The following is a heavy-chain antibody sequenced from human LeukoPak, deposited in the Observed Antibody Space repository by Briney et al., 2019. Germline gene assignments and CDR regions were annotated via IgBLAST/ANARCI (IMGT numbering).Heavy chain of an antibody. D-gene: IGHD6-19*01. CDR3: AXSXAVXSSGWYGGWFDY. CDR2: IYSGGST. J-gene: IGHJ4*02. V-gene: IGHV3-66*01. CDR1: GFTVSSNY. Sequence: GGSLRLSCAASGFTVSSNYMSWVRQAPGKGLEWVSVIYSGGSTYYADSVKGRFTVSRDNSKNTLYLQMNSLRAEDKAVYYCAXSXAVXSSGWYGGWFDYWGQGTLVTVSS.